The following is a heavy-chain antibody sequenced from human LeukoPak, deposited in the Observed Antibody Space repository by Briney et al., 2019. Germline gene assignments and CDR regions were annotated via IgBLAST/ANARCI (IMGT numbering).Heavy chain of an antibody. CDR3: ARETQSGPRFLDY. CDR1: GFTFSSYS. D-gene: IGHD5-12*01. CDR2: ISSSSYI. V-gene: IGHV3-21*01. J-gene: IGHJ4*02. Sequence: NPGGSLRLSCAASGFTFSSYSMSWVRQAPGKGLEWVSSISSSSYIYYADSVKGRFTISRDNAKNSLYLQMNSLRAEDTAVYYCARETQSGPRFLDYWGQGTLVTVSS.